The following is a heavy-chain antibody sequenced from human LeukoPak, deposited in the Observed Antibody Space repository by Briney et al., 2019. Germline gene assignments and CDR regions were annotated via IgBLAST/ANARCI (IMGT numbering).Heavy chain of an antibody. CDR1: GFTVTDYD. Sequence: GGSLRLSCTPSGFTVTDYDMHWVRQAPGRGLEWVSVLSASGGSTYYADSVKGRFTISRDNSKNTLYLQMNSLRAEDTAVYYCAKDYYGSGSYYDFWGQGTLVTVSS. CDR3: AKDYYGSGSYYDF. CDR2: LSASGGST. V-gene: IGHV3-23*01. J-gene: IGHJ4*02. D-gene: IGHD3-10*01.